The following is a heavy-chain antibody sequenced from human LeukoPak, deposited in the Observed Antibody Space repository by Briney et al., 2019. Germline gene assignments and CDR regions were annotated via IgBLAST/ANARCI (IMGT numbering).Heavy chain of an antibody. CDR2: IYYSGST. CDR1: GGSISSGGYY. J-gene: IGHJ4*02. D-gene: IGHD6-13*01. V-gene: IGHV4-31*03. Sequence: SQTLSLTCTVSGGSISSGGYYWNWIRQHPGKGLEWIGYIYYSGSTYYNPSLKSRVTISIDTSKNQFSLKLSSVTAADTAVYYCARGGSWYGSLVYWGQGDLVTVSS. CDR3: ARGGSWYGSLVY.